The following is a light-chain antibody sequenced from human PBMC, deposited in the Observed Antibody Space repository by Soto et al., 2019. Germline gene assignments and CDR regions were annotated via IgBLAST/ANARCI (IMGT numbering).Light chain of an antibody. CDR1: QSVRSSY. CDR2: GAS. V-gene: IGKV3D-20*02. Sequence: EIVLTQSPGTLSLSPGERATLSCRASQSVRSSYLAWYQQKPGQAPRLFIYGASSRATGIPDRFSGSGSGTDFTLTISSLEPEDFAVYYCQQRSNWTFGQGTKVDIK. CDR3: QQRSNWT. J-gene: IGKJ1*01.